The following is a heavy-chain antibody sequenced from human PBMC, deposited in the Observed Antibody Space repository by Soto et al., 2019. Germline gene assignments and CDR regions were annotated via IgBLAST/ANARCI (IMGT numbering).Heavy chain of an antibody. CDR3: AKEAGGITMTVVPNWSDP. CDR1: GFTFSSYA. D-gene: IGHD3-22*01. V-gene: IGHV3-23*01. Sequence: EVQLLESGGGLVQPGGSLRLSCAASGFTFSSYAMSWVRQAPGKGLEWVSAISGSGGSTYYADSVKGRFTISRDNSKNTLHLQLNSLRAEDTAVYYCAKEAGGITMTVVPNWSDPWRQGTLLTVSS. CDR2: ISGSGGST. J-gene: IGHJ5*02.